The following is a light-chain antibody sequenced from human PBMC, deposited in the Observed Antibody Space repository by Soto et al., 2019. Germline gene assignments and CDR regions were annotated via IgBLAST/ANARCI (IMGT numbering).Light chain of an antibody. CDR2: AAS. J-gene: IGKJ5*01. CDR1: QSFSSW. V-gene: IGKV1-5*01. Sequence: IQMTQSPSTLSASVGDRVTITCRASQSFSSWLAWYQQKPGKAPKLLIYAASTLQSGVPSRFSGSGSGTEFTLTISSLQPEDFATYYCQQLNSYPITFGQGTRLEIK. CDR3: QQLNSYPIT.